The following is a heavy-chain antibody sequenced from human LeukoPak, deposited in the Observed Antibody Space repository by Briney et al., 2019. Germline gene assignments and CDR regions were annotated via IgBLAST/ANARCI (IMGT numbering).Heavy chain of an antibody. J-gene: IGHJ5*02. V-gene: IGHV1-46*01. D-gene: IGHD1-26*01. Sequence: ASVKVSCKASGYTFTNYDINWVRQATGQGLEWMGLINPTGGSTGYAQKFQGRVTMTRDMSTSTDYMELSSLRSEDTAIYYCARDNSVGDNAWWFDPWGQGTLVTVSS. CDR1: GYTFTNYD. CDR2: INPTGGST. CDR3: ARDNSVGDNAWWFDP.